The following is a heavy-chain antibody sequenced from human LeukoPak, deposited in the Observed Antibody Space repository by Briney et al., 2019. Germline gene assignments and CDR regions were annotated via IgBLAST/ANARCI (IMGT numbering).Heavy chain of an antibody. CDR2: IIPIFGTA. CDR3: AIWTETSGYFDF. J-gene: IGHJ4*02. D-gene: IGHD4-11*01. V-gene: IGHV1-69*06. CDR1: GGTFSSYA. Sequence: VASVKVSCKASGGTFSSYAISWVRQAPGQGLEWMGGIIPIFGTANYAQKFQGRVTITADKSTNTAYMELTSLRSEDTAVYYCAIWTETSGYFDFWGQGTLVTVSS.